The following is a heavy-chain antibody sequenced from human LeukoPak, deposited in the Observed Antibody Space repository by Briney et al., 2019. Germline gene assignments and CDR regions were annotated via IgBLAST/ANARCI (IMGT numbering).Heavy chain of an antibody. V-gene: IGHV3-43*02. J-gene: IGHJ6*02. D-gene: IGHD6-13*01. CDR2: ISGDGGST. CDR1: EFTFSNHA. CDR3: AKDGPSSSWNPYYYYGMDV. Sequence: GGSLRLSCAASEFTFSNHAMNWVRQAPGKGLEWVSLISGDGGSTYYADSVKGRFTISRDNSKNSLYLQTNSLRTEDTALYYCAKDGPSSSWNPYYYYGMDVWGQGTTVTVSS.